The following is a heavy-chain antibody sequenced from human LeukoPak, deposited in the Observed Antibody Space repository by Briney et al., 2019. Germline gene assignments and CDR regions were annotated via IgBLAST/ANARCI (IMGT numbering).Heavy chain of an antibody. V-gene: IGHV3-9*01. CDR1: GFTFDDYS. J-gene: IGHJ4*02. Sequence: GRSLTLSCAASGFTFDDYSLQWVRQAPGKGLEWVLGISWNSGSIGYADSVKGRFTISRDNAKNSLYLQMNSLRAEDTALYYCAKDPQLGAADWGQGTLVTVSS. D-gene: IGHD6-25*01. CDR3: AKDPQLGAAD. CDR2: ISWNSGSI.